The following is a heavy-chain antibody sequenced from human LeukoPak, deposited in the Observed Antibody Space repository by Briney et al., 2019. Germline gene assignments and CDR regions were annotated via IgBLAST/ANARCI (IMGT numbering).Heavy chain of an antibody. J-gene: IGHJ4*02. Sequence: ASVKVSCKASGYTFTGYYMHWVRQAPGQGLEWMGWINPNSGGTNYARKFQGRVTMTRDTSISTAYMELSRLRSDDTAVYYCARGRDSGYDLVGYYFDYWGQGTLVTVSS. CDR2: INPNSGGT. CDR3: ARGRDSGYDLVGYYFDY. CDR1: GYTFTGYY. D-gene: IGHD5-12*01. V-gene: IGHV1-2*02.